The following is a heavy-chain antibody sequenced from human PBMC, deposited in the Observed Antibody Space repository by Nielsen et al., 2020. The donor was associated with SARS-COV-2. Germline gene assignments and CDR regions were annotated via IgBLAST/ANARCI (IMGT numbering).Heavy chain of an antibody. V-gene: IGHV3-23*01. Sequence: GESLKISCAASEFTFNSQAMTWVRQAPGKRLEWVSTISASGGSTYYADSLKGRFTISRDNSKNTLYLQMNSLRAEDTAVYYCVREDSRAFDYWGQGTLVTVSS. CDR1: EFTFNSQA. CDR2: ISASGGST. J-gene: IGHJ4*02. CDR3: VREDSRAFDY.